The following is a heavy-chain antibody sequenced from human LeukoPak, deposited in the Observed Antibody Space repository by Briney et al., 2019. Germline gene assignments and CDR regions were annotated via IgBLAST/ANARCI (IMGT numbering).Heavy chain of an antibody. CDR1: GGSVSGYY. V-gene: IGHV4-34*01. J-gene: IGHJ3*02. CDR3: ARSANAFDI. CDR2: ISHSGST. Sequence: PSETLSLTCAVPGGSVSGYYWSWIRQPPRKGPEWIGKISHSGSTNYNPSLKSRVTISVDTSTNQFSLNLSSVTAADTAVYYCARSANAFDIWGQGTMVTVSS.